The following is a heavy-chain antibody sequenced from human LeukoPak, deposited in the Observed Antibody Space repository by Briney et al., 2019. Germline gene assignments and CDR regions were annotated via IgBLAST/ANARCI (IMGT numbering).Heavy chain of an antibody. Sequence: GASVKVSCKAFGHSLTSYSMHWVRQAPGQGLEWMGWVSASKGYTDYAQKFQGRLIMTTDTSTSTGYMELRGLRSDDTAVYYCVRRGPRPKVSDIWGQGTMVIVSS. CDR1: GHSLTSYS. V-gene: IGHV1-18*04. J-gene: IGHJ3*02. CDR2: VSASKGYT. CDR3: VRRGPRPKVSDI.